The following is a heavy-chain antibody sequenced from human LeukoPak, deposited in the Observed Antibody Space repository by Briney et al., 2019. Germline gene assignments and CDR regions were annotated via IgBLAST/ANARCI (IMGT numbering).Heavy chain of an antibody. V-gene: IGHV4-39*01. CDR2: IYYSGST. D-gene: IGHD4-17*01. Sequence: SETLSLTCTVSGGSISSSSYYWGWIRQPPGKGLEWIGSIYYSGSTYYNPSLKSRVTISVDTPKNQFSLKLSSVTAADTAVYYCARLTYGDHFDYWGQGTLVTVSS. CDR3: ARLTYGDHFDY. J-gene: IGHJ4*02. CDR1: GGSISSSSYY.